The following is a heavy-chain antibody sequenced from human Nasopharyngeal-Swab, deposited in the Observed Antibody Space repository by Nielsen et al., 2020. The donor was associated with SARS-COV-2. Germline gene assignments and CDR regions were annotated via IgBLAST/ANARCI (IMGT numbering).Heavy chain of an antibody. V-gene: IGHV3-30*03. D-gene: IGHD2-21*02. CDR2: ISYDGSNK. J-gene: IGHJ4*02. CDR1: GFTFSSYG. CDR3: ARGHNTYCGGDCYSSAPDY. Sequence: GESLKISCAASGFTFSSYGMHWVRQAPGKGLEWVAVISYDGSNKYYADSVKGRFTISRDNSKNTLYLQMNSLRAEDTAVYYCARGHNTYCGGDCYSSAPDYWGQGTLVTVSS.